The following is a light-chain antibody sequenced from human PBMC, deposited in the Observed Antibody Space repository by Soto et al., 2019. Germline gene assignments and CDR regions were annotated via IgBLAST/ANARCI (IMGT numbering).Light chain of an antibody. J-gene: IGLJ1*01. CDR3: YSYAGENLYV. Sequence: QSALTQPASVAASPGQSVTIPCTGTSSDVGSYNLVSWFQQHPGKVPKLLIYEGTKRPSGLSDRFSGSKSGNTASLTISGLQAEDEADYDCYSYAGENLYVFGTGTKVTV. CDR2: EGT. CDR1: SSDVGSYNL. V-gene: IGLV2-23*01.